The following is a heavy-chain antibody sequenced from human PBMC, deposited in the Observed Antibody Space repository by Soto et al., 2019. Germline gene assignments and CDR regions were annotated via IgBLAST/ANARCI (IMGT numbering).Heavy chain of an antibody. CDR1: GGTFSSYA. CDR2: TNPSDGNR. V-gene: IGHV1-18*01. Sequence: ASVKVSCKASGGTFSSYALSWVRQATGQGVEWMGRTNPSDGNRNFAQKFEDRVTMTTATSTNTVFLELRSLKSDDTAIYYCARDRLRGYDSSGFYSWGQGTMVTVSS. CDR3: ARDRLRGYDSSGFYS. J-gene: IGHJ4*02. D-gene: IGHD3-22*01.